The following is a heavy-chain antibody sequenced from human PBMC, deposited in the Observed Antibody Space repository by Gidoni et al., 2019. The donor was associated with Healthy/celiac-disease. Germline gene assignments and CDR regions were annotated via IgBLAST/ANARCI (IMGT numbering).Heavy chain of an antibody. J-gene: IGHJ3*02. CDR3: ARDQGEMVAATMILDDAFDI. D-gene: IGHD2-15*01. CDR2: ISAYNGNT. CDR1: GYTFTRYG. Sequence: QVQLVQSGAEVKKPGASVKVSCKASGYTFTRYGISRVRQAPGQGLEWMGWISAYNGNTNYAQRLQGRVTMTTDTSTSTPYMELRSLRSDDTAVYYCARDQGEMVAATMILDDAFDIWGQGTMVTVSS. V-gene: IGHV1-18*01.